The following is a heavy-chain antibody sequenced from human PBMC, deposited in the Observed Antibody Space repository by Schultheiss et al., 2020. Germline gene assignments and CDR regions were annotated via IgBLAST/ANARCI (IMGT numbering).Heavy chain of an antibody. CDR1: GGSISSGGYS. V-gene: IGHV4-34*01. J-gene: IGHJ5*02. CDR3: ATGRVKRLRGTNNWFDP. CDR2: INHSGST. D-gene: IGHD5-12*01. Sequence: SETLSLTCAVSGGSISSGGYSWSWIRQPPGKGLEWIGEINHSGSTNYNPSLKSRVTISVDTSKSQFSLKLSSVTAADTAVYYCATGRVKRLRGTNNWFDPWGQGTLVTVSS.